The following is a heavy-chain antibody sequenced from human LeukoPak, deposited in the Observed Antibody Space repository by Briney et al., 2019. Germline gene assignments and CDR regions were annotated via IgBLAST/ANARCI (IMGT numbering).Heavy chain of an antibody. J-gene: IGHJ3*02. Sequence: SETLSLTCAVYGGSFSGYYWSWIRQPPGKGLEWIGEINHSGSTNYNPSLESRVTISVDTSKNQFSLKLSSVTAADTAVYYCASNPNYGDYVHAFDIWGQGTMVTVSS. V-gene: IGHV4-34*01. D-gene: IGHD4-17*01. CDR2: INHSGST. CDR1: GGSFSGYY. CDR3: ASNPNYGDYVHAFDI.